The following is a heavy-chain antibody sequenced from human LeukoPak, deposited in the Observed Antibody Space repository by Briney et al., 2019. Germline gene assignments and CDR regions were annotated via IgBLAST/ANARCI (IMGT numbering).Heavy chain of an antibody. CDR1: GGSFSGYY. CDR3: ARGSDKYWAFDY. Sequence: PSETLSLTCAVYGGSFSGYYWSWIRQPPGEGLEWIGEINHSGSTNYNPSLKSRVTISVDTSKNQFSLKLSSVTAADTAVYYCARGSDKYWAFDYWGQGTLVTVSS. V-gene: IGHV4-34*01. CDR2: INHSGST. D-gene: IGHD2-8*02. J-gene: IGHJ4*02.